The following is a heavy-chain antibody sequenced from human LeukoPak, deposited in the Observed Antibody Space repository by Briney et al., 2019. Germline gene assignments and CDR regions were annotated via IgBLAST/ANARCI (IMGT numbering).Heavy chain of an antibody. CDR3: ARAWRVSRYDLWSAYFDAVDI. D-gene: IGHD3-3*01. Sequence: PGGSLRLSCAASGFTFDDYAMNWVRQAPGKGLEWVSGINWNGDNTAYGDSVQGRFTISRDNARNSLHLEMNSLRAEDTALYYCARAWRVSRYDLWSAYFDAVDIWGQGTMVTVSS. J-gene: IGHJ3*02. V-gene: IGHV3-20*04. CDR1: GFTFDDYA. CDR2: INWNGDNT.